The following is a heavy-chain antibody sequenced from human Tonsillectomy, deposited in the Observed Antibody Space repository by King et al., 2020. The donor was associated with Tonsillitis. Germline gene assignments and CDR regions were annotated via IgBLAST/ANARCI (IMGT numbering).Heavy chain of an antibody. V-gene: IGHV4-39*01. J-gene: IGHJ4*02. CDR2: FYYSGIT. CDR1: GGSISSSGYY. Sequence: QLQESGPGLVKPSETLSLTCNVPGGSISSSGYYWGWIRQSPGRGLEWIGSFYYSGITNYNPTLKSRVSIFVDTSKNQLSLRLSSVTAADTAVYYCGRHISLYYDGSFFFDSWGQGTLVTVSS. CDR3: GRHISLYYDGSFFFDS. D-gene: IGHD3-22*01.